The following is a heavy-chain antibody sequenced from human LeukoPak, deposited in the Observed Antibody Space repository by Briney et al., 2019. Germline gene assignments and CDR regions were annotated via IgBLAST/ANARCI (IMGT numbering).Heavy chain of an antibody. D-gene: IGHD3-16*01. J-gene: IGHJ4*02. CDR1: GGSISSSTYY. CDR2: IHYSRST. Sequence: SETLSLTCTVSGGSISSSTYYWGWIRRPPGKGLEWNGSIHYSRSTYYNPSFKGRVTVSVDTSKNQFSLNLSSVTAADTAVYYCVRGSTLRHYQYWGQGTLVTVSS. V-gene: IGHV4-39*01. CDR3: VRGSTLRHYQY.